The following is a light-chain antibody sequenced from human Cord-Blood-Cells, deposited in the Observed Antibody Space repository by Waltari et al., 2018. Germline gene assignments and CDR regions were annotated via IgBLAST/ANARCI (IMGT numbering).Light chain of an antibody. CDR2: KAS. J-gene: IGKJ1*01. Sequence: DIQMTQSPSTLSASVGDRVTITCRASQSISSWLAWYQQKPGKAPKLLIDKASSLESGVPSRFSGSGSGTEVTLTISSLQADDFATDYCQQYNSYWTFGQGTKVEIK. V-gene: IGKV1-5*03. CDR1: QSISSW. CDR3: QQYNSYWT.